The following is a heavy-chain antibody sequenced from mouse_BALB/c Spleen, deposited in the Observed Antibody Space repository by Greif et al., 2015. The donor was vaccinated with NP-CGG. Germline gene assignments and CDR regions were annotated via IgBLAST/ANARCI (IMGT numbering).Heavy chain of an antibody. V-gene: IGHV5-6-2*01. CDR1: GFTFSSYY. Sequence: EVMLVESGGGLVKLGGSLKLSCAASGFTFSSYYMSWVRQTPEKRLELVAAINSNGGSTYYPDTVKGRFTISRDNAKNTLCLQMSSRKSEDTALYYCARHGSSHYYAMDYWGQGTSVTVSS. D-gene: IGHD1-1*01. CDR2: INSNGGST. CDR3: ARHGSSHYYAMDY. J-gene: IGHJ4*01.